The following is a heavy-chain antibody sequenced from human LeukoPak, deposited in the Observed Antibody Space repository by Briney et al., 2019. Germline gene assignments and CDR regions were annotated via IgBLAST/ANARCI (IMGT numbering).Heavy chain of an antibody. V-gene: IGHV3-11*04. CDR1: GFTFNDYY. CDR2: VSSSGSTI. J-gene: IGHJ4*02. Sequence: GGSLRLSCAASGFTFNDYYMSWIRQAPGKGLEWVSYVSSSGSTIYYADSVKGRFTISRDNAKNSLYLQMNSLRAEDTAVYYCARESRQWLVLGGVDYWGQGTLVTVSS. CDR3: ARESRQWLVLGGVDY. D-gene: IGHD6-19*01.